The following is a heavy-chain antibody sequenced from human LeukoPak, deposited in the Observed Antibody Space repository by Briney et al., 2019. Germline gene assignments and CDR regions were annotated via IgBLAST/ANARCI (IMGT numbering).Heavy chain of an antibody. D-gene: IGHD6-19*01. V-gene: IGHV1-18*01. Sequence: ASVKVSCKASGYTFTSYGISWVRQAPGQGLEWMGWISAYNGDTNYAQKLQGRVTMTTDASTSTAYMELRSLRSDDTAVYYCARGLQENLAWLQAFSAFDIWGQGTMVTVSS. CDR1: GYTFTSYG. J-gene: IGHJ3*02. CDR2: ISAYNGDT. CDR3: ARGLQENLAWLQAFSAFDI.